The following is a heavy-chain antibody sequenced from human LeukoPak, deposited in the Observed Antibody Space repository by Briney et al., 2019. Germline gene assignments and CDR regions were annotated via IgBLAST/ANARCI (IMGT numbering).Heavy chain of an antibody. CDR1: GGSISSYY. D-gene: IGHD3/OR15-3a*01. CDR3: ARSRDADFWPGSY. CDR2: IYYSGST. Sequence: SETLSLTCTVSGGSISSYYWSWIRQPPGKGLEWIGYIYYSGSTNYNPSLKSRVTISVDTSKNQFSLKLSSVTAADTAVYYCARSRDADFWPGSYWGQGTLVTVSS. V-gene: IGHV4-59*01. J-gene: IGHJ4*02.